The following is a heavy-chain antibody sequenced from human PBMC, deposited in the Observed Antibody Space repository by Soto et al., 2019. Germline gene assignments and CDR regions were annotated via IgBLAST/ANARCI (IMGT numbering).Heavy chain of an antibody. CDR3: ATVAYYYDSSGYAPFDY. Sequence: QVQLVQSGAEVKKPGASVKVSCKASGYTFTSYGISWVRQAPGQGLEWMGWISAYNGNTNYAQKLQGRVTMTTDTSTNTAYKELRSLRSDDTAVYYCATVAYYYDSSGYAPFDYWGQGTLVTVSS. D-gene: IGHD3-22*01. CDR1: GYTFTSYG. V-gene: IGHV1-18*01. J-gene: IGHJ4*02. CDR2: ISAYNGNT.